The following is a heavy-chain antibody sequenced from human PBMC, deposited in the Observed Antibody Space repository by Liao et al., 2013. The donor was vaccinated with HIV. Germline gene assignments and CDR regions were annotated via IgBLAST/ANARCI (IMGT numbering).Heavy chain of an antibody. D-gene: IGHD3-10*01. V-gene: IGHV4-4*07. CDR2: VSSGGGT. CDR3: AREDGSGGYSGDYHYYYYMDV. Sequence: QVQLQESGPRLVKPSETLSLICGVSHGSVSSYSWNWIRQPAGKTLEWIGRVSSGGGTKYSPLFWSRVTMSIDTAKNQFFLKLSSVTAADTAVYYCAREDGSGGYSGDYHYYYYMDVWGKGTTVTVSS. CDR1: HGSVSSYS. J-gene: IGHJ6*03.